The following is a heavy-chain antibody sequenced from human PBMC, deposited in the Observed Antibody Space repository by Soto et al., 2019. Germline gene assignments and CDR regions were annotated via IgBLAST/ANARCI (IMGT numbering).Heavy chain of an antibody. CDR2: ISSNGGST. D-gene: IGHD1-26*01. Sequence: GGSLRLSCSASGFTFSSYAMHWVRQAPGKGLEYVSAISSNGGSTYYADSVKGRFTISRDNSKNTLYLQMNSLRAEETAVYYCARRGSGSYYDYWGQGTLVTVSS. V-gene: IGHV3-64*04. CDR3: ARRGSGSYYDY. J-gene: IGHJ4*02. CDR1: GFTFSSYA.